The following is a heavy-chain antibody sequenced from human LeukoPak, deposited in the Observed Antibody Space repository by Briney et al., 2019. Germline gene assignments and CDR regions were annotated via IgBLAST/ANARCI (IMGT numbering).Heavy chain of an antibody. J-gene: IGHJ4*02. CDR3: ARGRSDTSGYYYDY. Sequence: GGSLRLSCAASGFTFTKYALNWVRQTPGKGLEWISTLSLSDGATTYADSVKGRFTISRDSSNRTLYLQMNDLRAEDTAVYYCARGRSDTSGYYYDYWGQGTLVTVSS. CDR2: LSLSDGAT. CDR1: GFTFTKYA. V-gene: IGHV3-23*01. D-gene: IGHD3-22*01.